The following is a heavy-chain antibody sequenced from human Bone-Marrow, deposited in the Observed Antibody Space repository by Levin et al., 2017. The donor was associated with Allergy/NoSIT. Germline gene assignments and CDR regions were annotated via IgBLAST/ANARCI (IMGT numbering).Heavy chain of an antibody. CDR3: ARDSETSTWSWFDY. J-gene: IGHJ4*02. CDR2: VSYSGTT. D-gene: IGHD6-13*01. CDR1: GASIDRGEHY. Sequence: SETLSLTCKVSGASIDRGEHYWSWLRQRPGKGLEWLGFVSYSGTTNNNPSLNSRLSISVDTSKNQFFLKLYSVTAADTAVYYCARDSETSTWSWFDYWGQGAQVTVSS. V-gene: IGHV4-31*03.